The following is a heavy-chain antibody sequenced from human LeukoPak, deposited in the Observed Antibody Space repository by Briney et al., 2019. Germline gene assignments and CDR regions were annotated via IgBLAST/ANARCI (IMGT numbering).Heavy chain of an antibody. V-gene: IGHV3-7*01. J-gene: IGHJ4*02. CDR3: AREGIWAPYFDY. D-gene: IGHD3-16*01. CDR1: GFTFSSYG. Sequence: GGSLRLSCAASGFTFSSYGMHWVRQAPGKGLEWVANVKQDGSEKYYVDSVKGRFTISRDNAKNSLYLQMNSLRAEDTAVYYCAREGIWAPYFDYWGQGTLVTVSS. CDR2: VKQDGSEK.